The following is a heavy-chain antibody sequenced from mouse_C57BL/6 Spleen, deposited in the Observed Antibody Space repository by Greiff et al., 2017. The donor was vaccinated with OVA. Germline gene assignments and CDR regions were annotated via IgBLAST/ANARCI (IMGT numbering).Heavy chain of an antibody. CDR1: GFTFSSYG. CDR2: ISRGGSYT. D-gene: IGHD2-4*01. Sequence: DVKLVESGGDLVKPGGSLKLSCAASGFTFSSYGMSWVRQTPDKRLEWVATISRGGSYTYYPDSVKGRFTISRDNAKNTLYLQLSSLKSEDTAMYYGARRGDYDGGFAYWGQGTLVTVSA. J-gene: IGHJ3*01. V-gene: IGHV5-6*02. CDR3: ARRGDYDGGFAY.